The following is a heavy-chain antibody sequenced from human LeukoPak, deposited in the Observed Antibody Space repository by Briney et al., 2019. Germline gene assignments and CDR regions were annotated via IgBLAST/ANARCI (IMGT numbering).Heavy chain of an antibody. CDR3: ARESYYDSSGRYYYYYMDV. J-gene: IGHJ6*03. Sequence: PGGSLRLSCAASGFTFSSYSMNWVRQAPGKGLEWVSYISSSSSTIYYADSVKGRFTISRDNAKNSLYLQMNSLRAEDTAVYYCARESYYDSSGRYYYYYMDVWGKGTTVTVSS. CDR1: GFTFSSYS. V-gene: IGHV3-48*04. D-gene: IGHD3-22*01. CDR2: ISSSSSTI.